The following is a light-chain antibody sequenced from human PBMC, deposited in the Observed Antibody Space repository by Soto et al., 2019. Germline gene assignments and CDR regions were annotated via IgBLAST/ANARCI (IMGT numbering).Light chain of an antibody. CDR1: TGDVGGYNY. CDR3: FSYTTRSTRV. J-gene: IGLJ1*01. V-gene: IGLV2-14*03. CDR2: EVF. Sequence: QSVLTQPASVSGSPGQSITISCSGTTGDVGGYNYVSWYQQHPGKAPRLLIYEVFKRPSGVSDRFSGSKSGNSASLTIARLQAEDEADYYCFSYTTRSTRVFXTGTKVTV.